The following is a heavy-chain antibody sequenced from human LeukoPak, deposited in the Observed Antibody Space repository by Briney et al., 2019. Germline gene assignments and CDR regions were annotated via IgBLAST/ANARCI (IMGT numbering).Heavy chain of an antibody. J-gene: IGHJ4*02. Sequence: SETLSLTCAVYGGSFSGYYWSWIGQPPGKGLEWIGEINHSGSTNYNPSLKSRVTISVDTSKNQFSLKLSSVTAADTAVYYCARGRGRAFWSGRSHFDYWGQGTLVTVSS. CDR1: GGSFSGYY. V-gene: IGHV4-34*01. CDR3: ARGRGRAFWSGRSHFDY. D-gene: IGHD3-3*01. CDR2: INHSGST.